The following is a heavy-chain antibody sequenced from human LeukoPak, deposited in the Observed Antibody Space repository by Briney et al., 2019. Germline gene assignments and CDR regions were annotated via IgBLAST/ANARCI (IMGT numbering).Heavy chain of an antibody. J-gene: IGHJ5*02. V-gene: IGHV4-31*01. CDR1: GGSISSGGYY. Sequence: PSETLSLTCTVSGGSISSGGYYWSWIRQHPGKGLEWIGYIYYSGNTHYNPSLKSQVTISVDTSKNQISLNVTAATAADTAIYYCARGRTRLSWLDPWGQGTLVTVSS. CDR2: IYYSGNT. D-gene: IGHD6-6*01. CDR3: ARGRTRLSWLDP.